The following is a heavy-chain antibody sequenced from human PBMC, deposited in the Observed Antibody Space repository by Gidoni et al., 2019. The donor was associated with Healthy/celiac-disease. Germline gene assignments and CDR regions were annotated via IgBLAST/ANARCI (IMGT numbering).Heavy chain of an antibody. Sequence: QVQLVESGGGGVQPGRSLRRSCAASGFTFSSYGVHLVRQAPGKGLEWFAVISYDGSNKYYEDSVKVRFTSARDNSKNALYLQMNSLRAEDTAVYYCANLQTGSYYTMYRGSYFGDAFDIWGQGTMVTVSS. V-gene: IGHV3-30*18. CDR2: ISYDGSNK. CDR3: ANLQTGSYYTMYRGSYFGDAFDI. D-gene: IGHD1-26*01. J-gene: IGHJ3*02. CDR1: GFTFSSYG.